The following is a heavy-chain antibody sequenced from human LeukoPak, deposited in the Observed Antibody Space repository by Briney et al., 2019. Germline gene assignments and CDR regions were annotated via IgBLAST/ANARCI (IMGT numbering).Heavy chain of an antibody. V-gene: IGHV3-23*01. D-gene: IGHD2-15*01. Sequence: PGGSLRLSCAASGFTFSTYAMSWVRQIPGKGLEWVSAISGSDDGTYYADSVKGRFTISRDNSRTTLYLQMNTLRAEDTAVYFCAKSPVSSCRGSFCYPFDYWGQGTLVTVSS. J-gene: IGHJ4*02. CDR3: AKSPVSSCRGSFCYPFDY. CDR1: GFTFSTYA. CDR2: ISGSDDGT.